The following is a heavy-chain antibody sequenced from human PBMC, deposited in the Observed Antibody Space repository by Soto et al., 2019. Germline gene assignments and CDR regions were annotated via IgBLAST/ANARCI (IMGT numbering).Heavy chain of an antibody. J-gene: IGHJ6*02. CDR1: GGTLSSYD. Sequence: VEVSCEESGGTLSSYDRRWVRQAHRQGLEWMGGIIPIFGTANYAQKFQGRVTITADESTSTAYMELSSLRSEDTAVYYCARDRKYSYGPPTGYYYYGMDVWGQGTTVTVSS. D-gene: IGHD5-18*01. CDR3: ARDRKYSYGPPTGYYYYGMDV. V-gene: IGHV1-69*01. CDR2: IIPIFGTA.